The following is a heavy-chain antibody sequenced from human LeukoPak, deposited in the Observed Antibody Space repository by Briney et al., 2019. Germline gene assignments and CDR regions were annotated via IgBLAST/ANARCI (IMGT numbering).Heavy chain of an antibody. CDR3: ARGRAVAGIYYYYYGMVV. J-gene: IGHJ6*02. CDR1: GGSISSYY. D-gene: IGHD6-19*01. V-gene: IGHV4-59*01. Sequence: PSETLSLTCTVSGGSISSYYWSWIRQPPGKGLEWIGYIYYSGSTNYNPSLKSRVTISVDTSKNQFSLKLSSVTAADTAVYYCARGRAVAGIYYYYYGMVVWGQGTTVTVSS. CDR2: IYYSGST.